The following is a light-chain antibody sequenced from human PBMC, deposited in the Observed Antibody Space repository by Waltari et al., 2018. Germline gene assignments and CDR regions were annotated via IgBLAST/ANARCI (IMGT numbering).Light chain of an antibody. J-gene: IGLJ1*01. V-gene: IGLV2-14*01. CDR1: SSDVGGYDF. CDR3: SSYTSSGSLV. CDR2: EVS. Sequence: QSALTQPASLSGSPGQSIPIPCTGTSSDVGGYDFVAWYQQHPGKAPKLMIYEVSNRPSGVSNRFSGSKSGNTASLTISGLQAEDEADYYCSSYTSSGSLVFGAGTKVTVL.